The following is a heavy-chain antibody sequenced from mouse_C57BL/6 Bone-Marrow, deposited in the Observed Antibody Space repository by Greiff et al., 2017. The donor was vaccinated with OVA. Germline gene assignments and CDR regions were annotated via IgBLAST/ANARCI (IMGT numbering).Heavy chain of an antibody. CDR3: AREAENGYYPFYYAMDY. D-gene: IGHD2-3*01. V-gene: IGHV1-69*01. CDR2: IDPSDSYT. J-gene: IGHJ4*01. CDR1: GYTFTSYW. Sequence: VKLQQPGAELVMPGASVKLSCKASGYTFTSYWMHWVKQRPGQGLEWIGEIDPSDSYTNYNQKFKGKSTLTVAKSSSTAYMQLSSLTSEDSAVYYCAREAENGYYPFYYAMDYWGQGTSVTVSS.